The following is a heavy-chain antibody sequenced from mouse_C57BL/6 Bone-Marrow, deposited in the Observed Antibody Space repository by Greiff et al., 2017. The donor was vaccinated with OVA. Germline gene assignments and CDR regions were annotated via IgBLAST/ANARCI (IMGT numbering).Heavy chain of an antibody. V-gene: IGHV5-4*03. D-gene: IGHD4-1*01. J-gene: IGHJ2*01. CDR3: ARGGEASWDDYFDY. CDR1: GFTFSSYA. CDR2: ISDGGSYT. Sequence: DVMLVESGGGLVKPGGSLKLSCAASGFTFSSYAMSWVRQTPEKRLEWVATISDGGSYTYYPDNVKGRFTISRDNAKNNLYMQMSHLKSEDTAMYYCARGGEASWDDYFDYWGQGTTLTVSS.